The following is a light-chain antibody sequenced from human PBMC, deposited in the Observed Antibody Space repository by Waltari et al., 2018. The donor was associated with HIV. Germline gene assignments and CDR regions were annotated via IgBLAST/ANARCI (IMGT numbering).Light chain of an antibody. CDR3: CSYAGSDTLV. V-gene: IGLV2-23*02. CDR2: EVK. Sequence: HSALTQPASVSGSPGQSITISCTGTSSNVGTYTLFSWYQQHPGKAPKLLIYEVKRRPSGLSDRFSCSKSGNTASLTVSGLQAEDEAIYYCCSYAGSDTLVFGGGTSLTIL. CDR1: SSNVGTYTL. J-gene: IGLJ3*02.